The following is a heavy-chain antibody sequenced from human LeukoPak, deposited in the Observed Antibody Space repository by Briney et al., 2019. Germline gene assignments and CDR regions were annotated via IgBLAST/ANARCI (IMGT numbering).Heavy chain of an antibody. CDR2: INHSGST. V-gene: IGHV4-34*01. J-gene: IGHJ4*02. Sequence: SETLSLTCAVYGGSFSGYYWSWIRQPPGKGLEWIGEINHSGSTNYNPSLKSRVTISVDTSKNQFSLKLSSVTAADTAVYYCARCSAIQLWFYYWGQGTLVTVPS. D-gene: IGHD5-18*01. CDR3: ARCSAIQLWFYY. CDR1: GGSFSGYY.